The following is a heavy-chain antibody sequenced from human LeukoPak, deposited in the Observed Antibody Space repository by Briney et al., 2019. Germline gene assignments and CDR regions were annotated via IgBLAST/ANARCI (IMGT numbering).Heavy chain of an antibody. V-gene: IGHV1-69*05. CDR2: IIPIFGTA. Sequence: GASVKVSCKASGGTFSSYAISWVRQAPGQGLEWMGGIIPIFGTANYAQKFQGRVTITTDESTSTAYMELSSLRSEDTAVYYCARGGDIVVVPAAPNWFDPWGQGTLVTVSS. J-gene: IGHJ5*02. CDR3: ARGGDIVVVPAAPNWFDP. D-gene: IGHD2-2*01. CDR1: GGTFSSYA.